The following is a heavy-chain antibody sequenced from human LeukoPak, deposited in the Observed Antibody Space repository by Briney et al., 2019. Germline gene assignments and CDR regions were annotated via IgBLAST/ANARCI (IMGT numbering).Heavy chain of an antibody. D-gene: IGHD2-2*01. CDR1: GYSISSGYY. CDR2: IYHSGST. V-gene: IGHV4-38-2*01. Sequence: SETLSLTCAVPGYSISSGYYWGWIRQPPGKGLEWIGSIYHSGSTYYNPSLKSRVTISVDTSKNQFSLKLSSVTAADTAVYYCARLGVVPAARAPSDYWGQGTLVTVSS. CDR3: ARLGVVPAARAPSDY. J-gene: IGHJ4*02.